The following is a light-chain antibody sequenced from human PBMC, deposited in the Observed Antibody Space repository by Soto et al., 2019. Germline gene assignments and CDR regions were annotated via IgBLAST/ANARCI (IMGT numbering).Light chain of an antibody. CDR1: SSDVGGYNY. CDR2: DVS. CDR3: SSYTSSSILGGHV. Sequence: QSVLTQPASVSGSPGQSITISCTGTSSDVGGYNYVSWYQQHPGKAPKLMIYDVSNRPSGVSNRFSGSKSGNTASLTISGLQAEDEADYYCSSYTSSSILGGHVFGTGTNVTVL. V-gene: IGLV2-14*01. J-gene: IGLJ1*01.